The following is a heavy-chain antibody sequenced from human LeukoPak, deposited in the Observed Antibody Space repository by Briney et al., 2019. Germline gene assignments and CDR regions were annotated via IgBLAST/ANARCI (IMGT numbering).Heavy chain of an antibody. CDR2: INPNSGGT. J-gene: IGHJ4*02. D-gene: IGHD7-27*01. V-gene: IGHV1-2*06. Sequence: ASVKVSCKASGYTFTGYYIHWVRQAPGQGLDGMRRINPNSGGTNYAQKFQGRVTMNRDMSISTAYMELSRLRSDDTAIYYCLVTGDLSFSDYWGQGTPVTVSS. CDR1: GYTFTGYY. CDR3: LVTGDLSFSDY.